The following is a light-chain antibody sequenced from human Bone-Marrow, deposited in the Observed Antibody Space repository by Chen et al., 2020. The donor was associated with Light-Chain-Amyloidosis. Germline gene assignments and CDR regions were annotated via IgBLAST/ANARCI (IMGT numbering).Light chain of an antibody. J-gene: IGLJ3*02. V-gene: IGLV3-21*02. Sequence: SEVLTHPSSVTVAPAQTATIACGGNNIGSTSVHWYKQTPGQAPLLVVYDDSDRPTGIPERLSGSNSGNTATLTISRVEAGDEADYYCQVWDRSSDRPVFGGGTKLTVL. CDR3: QVWDRSSDRPV. CDR2: DDS. CDR1: NIGSTS.